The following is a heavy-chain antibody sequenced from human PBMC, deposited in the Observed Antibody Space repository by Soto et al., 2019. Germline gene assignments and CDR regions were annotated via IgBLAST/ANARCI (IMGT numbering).Heavy chain of an antibody. CDR3: ARVHDILTGYRSDFDY. V-gene: IGHV4-34*01. CDR1: GGSFSGYY. Sequence: SETLSLTCAVYGGSFSGYYWSWIRQPPGKGLEWIGEINHSGSTNYNPSLKSRVTISVDTSKNQFSLKLSSVTAADTAVYCCARVHDILTGYRSDFDYWGQGTLVTVSS. CDR2: INHSGST. J-gene: IGHJ4*02. D-gene: IGHD3-9*01.